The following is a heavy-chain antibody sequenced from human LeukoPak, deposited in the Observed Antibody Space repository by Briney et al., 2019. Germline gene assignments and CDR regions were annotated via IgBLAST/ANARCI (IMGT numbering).Heavy chain of an antibody. CDR3: AKLGVGYYGSADGWFDP. J-gene: IGHJ5*02. Sequence: GGSLRLSCAASGFTFSSYGMHWVRQAPGEGLEWVAVISYDGSNKYYADSVKGRFTTSRGNSKNTLYLQMNSLRAEDTAVYYCAKLGVGYYGSADGWFDPWGQGTLVTVSS. D-gene: IGHD3-10*01. CDR1: GFTFSSYG. V-gene: IGHV3-30*18. CDR2: ISYDGSNK.